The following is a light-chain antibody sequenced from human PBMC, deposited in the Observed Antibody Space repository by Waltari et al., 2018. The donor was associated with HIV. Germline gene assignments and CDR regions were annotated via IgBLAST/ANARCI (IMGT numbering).Light chain of an antibody. CDR1: SSEVGGYNY. CDR2: EVS. Sequence: QSALTQPPSASGSPGQSVTISCTGTSSEVGGYNYVSWYQQHPGKAPKLMIYEVSKRPSGVPNRVSGSKSGNTAALTVSGLQAEDEADDYCSSYAGSNNKVFGGGTKLTGL. J-gene: IGLJ3*02. CDR3: SSYAGSNNKV. V-gene: IGLV2-8*01.